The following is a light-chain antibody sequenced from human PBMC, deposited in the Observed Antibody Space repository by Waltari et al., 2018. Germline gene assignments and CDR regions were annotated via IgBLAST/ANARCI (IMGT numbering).Light chain of an antibody. CDR3: QQYGSSPFT. Sequence: EIVLTQSPGTLSLLPGERATLSCRASQSVSSSYLAWYQQKPGQAPRLLIYGASSRATGIPDRFSGSGSGTDFTLTISRLEPEDFAVYYCQQYGSSPFTFGPGTKVDIK. J-gene: IGKJ3*01. CDR2: GAS. V-gene: IGKV3-20*01. CDR1: QSVSSSY.